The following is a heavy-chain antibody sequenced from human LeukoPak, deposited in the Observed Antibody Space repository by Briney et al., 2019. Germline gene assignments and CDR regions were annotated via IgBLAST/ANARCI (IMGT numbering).Heavy chain of an antibody. D-gene: IGHD6-19*01. CDR3: AKDSPGQWLASTTYYFDY. CDR2: ISTYDDNI. J-gene: IGHJ4*02. Sequence: ASVKVSCKASGYTFTTYGLSWVRQAPGRGLEWLGWISTYDDNIKYAQSLQGRLTLTIDTSTSTAYMELRSLTSDDTAVYYCAKDSPGQWLASTTYYFDYWGQGTLVTVSS. V-gene: IGHV1-18*01. CDR1: GYTFTTYG.